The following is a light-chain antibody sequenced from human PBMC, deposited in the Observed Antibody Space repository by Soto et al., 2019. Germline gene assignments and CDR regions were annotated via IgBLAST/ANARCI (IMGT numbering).Light chain of an antibody. Sequence: EIVLTQSPATLSLSPGERATLSCRASQSVSSYLAWYQQKPGQAPRLLIYDASNRATGIPARFSGSGSGTDFTLTISSLEPEDFAVYYCQQRSNWPEDIPFGPGTKVDIK. CDR2: DAS. CDR3: QQRSNWPEDIP. J-gene: IGKJ3*01. V-gene: IGKV3-11*01. CDR1: QSVSSY.